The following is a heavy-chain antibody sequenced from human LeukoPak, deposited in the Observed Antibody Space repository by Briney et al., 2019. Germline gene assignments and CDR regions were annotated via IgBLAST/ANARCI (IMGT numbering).Heavy chain of an antibody. J-gene: IGHJ4*02. D-gene: IGHD2-2*01. Sequence: GGSLRLSCAASGFTFSSYAMSWVRQAPGKGLEWVPAISGSGGSTYYADSVKGRFTISRDNSKNTLYLQMNSLRAEDTAVYYCAKRAFYCSSTSCLYYFDYWGQGTLVTVSS. CDR3: AKRAFYCSSTSCLYYFDY. CDR2: ISGSGGST. CDR1: GFTFSSYA. V-gene: IGHV3-23*01.